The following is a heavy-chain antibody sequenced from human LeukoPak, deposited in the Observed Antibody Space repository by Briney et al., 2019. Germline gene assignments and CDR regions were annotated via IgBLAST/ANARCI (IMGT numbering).Heavy chain of an antibody. CDR2: IYYSGST. CDR1: GGSISSYY. V-gene: IGHV4-59*01. Sequence: PSETLSLTCTVSGGSISSYYWSWIRQPPGKGLDWIGYIYYSGSTNYNPSLKSRVTISVDTSKNQFSLKLSSVTAADTAVYYCARGAVAGTGVFDYWGQGTLVTVSS. J-gene: IGHJ4*02. D-gene: IGHD6-19*01. CDR3: ARGAVAGTGVFDY.